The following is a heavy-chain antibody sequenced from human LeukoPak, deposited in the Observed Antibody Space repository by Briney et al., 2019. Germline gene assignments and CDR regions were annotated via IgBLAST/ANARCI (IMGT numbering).Heavy chain of an antibody. V-gene: IGHV3-23*01. CDR3: AELGITMIGGV. CDR2: ISGSGGST. CDR1: GFTFSSYA. J-gene: IGHJ6*04. D-gene: IGHD3-10*02. Sequence: GGSLRLSCAASGFTFSSYAMSWVRQAPGKGLEWVSAISGSGGSTYYADSAKGRFTISRDNSKNSLYLQMNSLRAEDTAVYYCAELGITMIGGVWGKGTTVTISS.